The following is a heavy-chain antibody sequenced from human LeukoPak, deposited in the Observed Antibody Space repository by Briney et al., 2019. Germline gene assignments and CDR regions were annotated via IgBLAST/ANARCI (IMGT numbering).Heavy chain of an antibody. J-gene: IGHJ3*01. D-gene: IGHD2-2*01. V-gene: IGHV1-69*04. Sequence: SVKVSCKASGGTFSSYAISWVRQAPGQGLEWMGRIIPILGIANYAQKFQGRVTITADKSTSTAYMELSSLRSEDTAVYYCARSWGLVPAASIRPNLAFDVWGQGTMVTVSS. CDR1: GGTFSSYA. CDR2: IIPILGIA. CDR3: ARSWGLVPAASIRPNLAFDV.